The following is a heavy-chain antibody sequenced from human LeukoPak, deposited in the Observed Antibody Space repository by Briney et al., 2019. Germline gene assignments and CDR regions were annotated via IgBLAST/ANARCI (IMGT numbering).Heavy chain of an antibody. Sequence: ASVKVSCKASGYTFTIYYMHWVRPAPGQGLEWMGIINPSGGSTSYAQKFQGRVTMTRDTSTSTVHMELSSLRSEDTAVYYCARRTAAAGLDYWGQGTLVTVSS. CDR1: GYTFTIYY. J-gene: IGHJ4*02. D-gene: IGHD6-13*01. CDR3: ARRTAAAGLDY. CDR2: INPSGGST. V-gene: IGHV1-46*01.